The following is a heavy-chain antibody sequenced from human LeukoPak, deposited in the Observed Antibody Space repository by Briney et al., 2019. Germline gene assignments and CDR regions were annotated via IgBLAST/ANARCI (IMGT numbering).Heavy chain of an antibody. CDR1: GFTFSSYS. J-gene: IGHJ4*02. CDR3: ARDSSTSCFDY. Sequence: GGSLRLSCAASGFTFSSYSMNWVRQAPWKGLEWVSSISSSSSYIYYADSVKGRFTISRDNAKNALYLQMNSLRAEDTAVNYCARDSSTSCFDYWGQGTLVTVSS. CDR2: ISSSSSYI. V-gene: IGHV3-21*01. D-gene: IGHD2-2*01.